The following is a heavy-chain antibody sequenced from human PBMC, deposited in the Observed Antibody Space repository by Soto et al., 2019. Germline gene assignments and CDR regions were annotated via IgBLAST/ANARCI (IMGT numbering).Heavy chain of an antibody. D-gene: IGHD3-3*01. Sequence: GGSLRLSCAASGFTFSIYEMNCVRQAPGKGLERVSYSSSSGRTIYYADSVKGRFTISRDNAKNSLYLQMNSLRAEDTAVYYCARVITIFGVVIPFYGMDVWGQGTTVTVSS. CDR1: GFTFSIYE. CDR3: ARVITIFGVVIPFYGMDV. J-gene: IGHJ6*02. CDR2: SSSSGRTI. V-gene: IGHV3-48*03.